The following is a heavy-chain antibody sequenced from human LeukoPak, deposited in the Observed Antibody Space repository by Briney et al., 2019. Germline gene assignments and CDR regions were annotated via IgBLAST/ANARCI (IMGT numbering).Heavy chain of an antibody. V-gene: IGHV3-15*01. D-gene: IGHD3-3*01. CDR1: GFTFSDYY. J-gene: IGHJ4*02. Sequence: PGGSLRLSCAASGFTFSDYYMSWIRQAPGKGLEWVGRIKSKTDGGTTDYAAPVKGRFTISRDDSKNTLYLQMNSLKTEDTAVYYCTTVSSGYVGVVIIPVDWYFDYWGQGTLVTVSS. CDR3: TTVSSGYVGVVIIPVDWYFDY. CDR2: IKSKTDGGTT.